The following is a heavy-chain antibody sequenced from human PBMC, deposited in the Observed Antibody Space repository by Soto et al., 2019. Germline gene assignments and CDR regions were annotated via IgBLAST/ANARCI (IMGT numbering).Heavy chain of an antibody. CDR2: ISSVSAFI. J-gene: IGHJ5*02. Sequence: EVQVVESGGGLVKPGGSLRLSCTFSFSMYSMDWVRQAPGKGLEWVASISSVSAFIKYADSVKGRFTISRDNAKNSVSLQMDRLRVEDTAMYYCTRDQGGSYDSWFDPWGRGTLVTVSS. D-gene: IGHD1-26*01. CDR1: SFSMYS. V-gene: IGHV3-21*01. CDR3: TRDQGGSYDSWFDP.